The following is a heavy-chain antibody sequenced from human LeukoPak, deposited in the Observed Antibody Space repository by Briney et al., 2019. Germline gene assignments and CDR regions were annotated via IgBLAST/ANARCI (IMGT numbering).Heavy chain of an antibody. CDR2: IYYNGST. CDR3: ARTFWDYDYFYYYMDV. D-gene: IGHD3/OR15-3a*01. Sequence: SETLSLTCALSGVSMISYYWSWIRQSPGRGLEWLGYIYYNGSTNYNPSFKSRVSMSVDTSKNEFSLKLRSVTAADTALYYCARTFWDYDYFYYYMDVWGKGTTVTVSS. CDR1: GVSMISYY. V-gene: IGHV4-59*08. J-gene: IGHJ6*03.